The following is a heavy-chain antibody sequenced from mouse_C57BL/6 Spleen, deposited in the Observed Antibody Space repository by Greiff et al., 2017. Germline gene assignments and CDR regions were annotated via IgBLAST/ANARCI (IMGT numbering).Heavy chain of an antibody. CDR3: ARQNHDAMDY. Sequence: VHVKQSGPELVKPGASVKIPCKASGYTFTDYNMDWVKQSHGKSLEWIGDINPNNGGTIYNQKFKGKATLTVDKSSSTAYMELRSLTSEDTAVYYCARQNHDAMDYWGQGTSVTVSS. CDR2: INPNNGGT. CDR1: GYTFTDYN. V-gene: IGHV1-18*01. J-gene: IGHJ4*01.